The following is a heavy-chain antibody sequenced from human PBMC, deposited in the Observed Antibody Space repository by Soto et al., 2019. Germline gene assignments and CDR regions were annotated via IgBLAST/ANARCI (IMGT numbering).Heavy chain of an antibody. J-gene: IGHJ4*02. CDR2: IYYSGST. D-gene: IGHD6-6*01. Sequence: SETLSLTCTVSGFSISSYYWSWVRQPPGRGLEWIGYIYYSGSTNYNPSLKSRVIMSVDTSKNQISLKLSSVTAADTAVYYCARGAEYSSSPKWYYFDYWGQGTQVTVSS. CDR1: GFSISSYY. CDR3: ARGAEYSSSPKWYYFDY. V-gene: IGHV4-59*01.